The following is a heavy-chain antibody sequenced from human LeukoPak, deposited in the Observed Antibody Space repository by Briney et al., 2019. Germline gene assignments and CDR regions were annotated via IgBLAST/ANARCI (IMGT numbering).Heavy chain of an antibody. V-gene: IGHV3-30*02. CDR3: AKDGGYHLDY. CDR2: IRYDGSNK. J-gene: IGHJ4*02. Sequence: PGGSLRLSCAASGFTFSSYGMHWVRQAPGKGLEWVAFIRYDGSNKYHADSVKGRFTISRDNSKNTLYLQMNSLRAEDTAVYYCAKDGGYHLDYWGQGTLVTVSS. CDR1: GFTFSSYG. D-gene: IGHD2-15*01.